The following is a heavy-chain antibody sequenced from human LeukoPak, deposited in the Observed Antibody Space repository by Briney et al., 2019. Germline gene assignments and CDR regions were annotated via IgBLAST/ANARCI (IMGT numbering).Heavy chain of an antibody. CDR1: GGSISSGDYY. CDR3: ARGRDYYDSSGYQGEFDY. V-gene: IGHV4-30-4*01. D-gene: IGHD3-22*01. Sequence: SQTLSLTCTVSGGSISSGDYYWSWIRQPPGKGLEWIGYIYYSGSTYYNTSLKSRVTISVDTSKHQFSLKLSSVTAADTAVYYCARGRDYYDSSGYQGEFDYWGQGTLVSVSS. CDR2: IYYSGST. J-gene: IGHJ4*02.